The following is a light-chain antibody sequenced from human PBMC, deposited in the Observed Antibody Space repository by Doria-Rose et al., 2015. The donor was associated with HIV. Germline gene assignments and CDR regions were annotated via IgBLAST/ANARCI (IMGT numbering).Light chain of an antibody. V-gene: IGKV3-20*01. CDR2: DGS. Sequence: TQSPGTLSLSLGERATLSCRASQSFSSTYLAWYQRKPGQAPSLLIYDGSTRATGIPDRFSASGSGTDFTLTINRLEPEDFALYYCHQYGTSWTSGQGTKVEI. CDR3: HQYGTSWT. CDR1: QSFSSTY. J-gene: IGKJ1*01.